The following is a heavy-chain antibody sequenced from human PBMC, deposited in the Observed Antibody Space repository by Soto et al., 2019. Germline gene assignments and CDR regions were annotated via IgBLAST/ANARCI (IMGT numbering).Heavy chain of an antibody. V-gene: IGHV3-30*18. CDR3: EKEFNRGVAGTTVVDY. J-gene: IGHJ4*02. Sequence: QVQLVESGGGVVQPGRSLRLSCAASGFTFSSYGMHWVRQAPGKGLEWVAVISYDGSNKYYADSVKGRFTISRDNSKNTLYLQMNSLRAEDTAVYYCEKEFNRGVAGTTVVDYWGQGTLVTVSS. CDR1: GFTFSSYG. D-gene: IGHD1-20*01. CDR2: ISYDGSNK.